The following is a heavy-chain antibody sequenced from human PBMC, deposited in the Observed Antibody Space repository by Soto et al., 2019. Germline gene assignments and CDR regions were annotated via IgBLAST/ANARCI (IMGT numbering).Heavy chain of an antibody. V-gene: IGHV3-23*01. CDR1: GFTFSNYA. D-gene: IGHD4-4*01. CDR3: AKEGGDYYTNYPDY. CDR2: IRGSGAST. J-gene: IGHJ4*02. Sequence: GGSLRLSCAASGFTFSNYALNWVRQAPGKGLEWVSSIRGSGASTYYADSVQGRFTISRDNSRNTLYLQMNSLRAEDTAVYFCAKEGGDYYTNYPDYWGQGTLVTVSS.